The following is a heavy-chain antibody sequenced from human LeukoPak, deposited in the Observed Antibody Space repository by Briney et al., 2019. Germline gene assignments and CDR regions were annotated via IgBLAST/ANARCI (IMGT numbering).Heavy chain of an antibody. CDR2: IIPIFGTA. CDR1: GGTFSSYA. V-gene: IGHV1-69*05. Sequence: SVKVSCKASGGTFSSYAISWVRQAPGQGLEWMGGIIPIFGTANYAQKFQGRVTITTDESTSTAYMELSSLRSEDTAVYYCARSIAAAGTFLPGYYYYYMDVWGKGTTVTVSS. CDR3: ARSIAAAGTFLPGYYYYYMDV. D-gene: IGHD6-13*01. J-gene: IGHJ6*03.